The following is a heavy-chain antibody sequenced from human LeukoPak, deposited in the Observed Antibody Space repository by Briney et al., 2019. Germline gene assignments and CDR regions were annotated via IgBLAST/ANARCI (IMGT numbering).Heavy chain of an antibody. CDR1: GFTFNNYW. CDR2: INSDGSSR. CDR3: ARGSSGFSYYSAMDV. J-gene: IGHJ6*02. V-gene: IGHV3-74*01. D-gene: IGHD3-10*01. Sequence: TGGSLRLSCAASGFTFNNYWMHWVRLVPGKGLVWVSRINSDGSSRHFADSAKGRFTISRENAKNTVYLQMNSLRGDDTAVYYCARGSSGFSYYSAMDVWGQGTTVTVSS.